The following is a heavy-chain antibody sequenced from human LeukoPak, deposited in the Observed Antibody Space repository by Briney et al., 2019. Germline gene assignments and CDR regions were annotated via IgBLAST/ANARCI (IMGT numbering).Heavy chain of an antibody. D-gene: IGHD4-17*01. V-gene: IGHV3-49*03. J-gene: IGHJ4*02. Sequence: PGGSLRLSCTASGFTFGDYAMSWFRQAPGEGLEWVGFIRSKAYGGTTEYAASVKGRFTISRDDSKSIAYLQMNSLKTEDTAVYYCTRDPGTTVTPHFDYWGQGTLVTVSS. CDR2: IRSKAYGGTT. CDR3: TRDPGTTVTPHFDY. CDR1: GFTFGDYA.